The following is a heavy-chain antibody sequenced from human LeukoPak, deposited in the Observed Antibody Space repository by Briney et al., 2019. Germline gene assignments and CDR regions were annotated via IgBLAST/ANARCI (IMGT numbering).Heavy chain of an antibody. Sequence: PGGSLRLSCAASGFTFSSYWMSWVRQAPGKGLEWVATIKQDGSERYYVDSVKGRFTISRDNAQNSLSLQMNSLRAEDTAVYYCAKDVDSSGYYPLADYGGQGTLVTVSS. V-gene: IGHV3-7*03. CDR3: AKDVDSSGYYPLADY. J-gene: IGHJ4*02. CDR1: GFTFSSYW. CDR2: IKQDGSER. D-gene: IGHD3-22*01.